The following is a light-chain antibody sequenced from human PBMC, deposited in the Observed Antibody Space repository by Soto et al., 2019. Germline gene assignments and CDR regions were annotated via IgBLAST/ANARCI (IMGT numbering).Light chain of an antibody. CDR2: DTS. CDR1: QSVSSY. J-gene: IGKJ2*01. Sequence: EIVLTQSPATLSLSPGERATLSCGASQSVSSYSAWYQQKPGQAPRRLIYDTSNRATGIPARFSGSGSGTDFTLTISGLEPEDFAVYYCQQRSNWQYTFGLGTRLEIK. CDR3: QQRSNWQYT. V-gene: IGKV3-11*01.